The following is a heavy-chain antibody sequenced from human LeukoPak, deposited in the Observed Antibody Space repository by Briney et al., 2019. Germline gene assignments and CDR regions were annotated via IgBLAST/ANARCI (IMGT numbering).Heavy chain of an antibody. D-gene: IGHD1-26*01. CDR3: ARLWERNFSASGP. V-gene: IGHV3-21*01. CDR2: ISSSSGNI. CDR1: VFAFSNYN. Sequence: GWSLRLSCAGSVFAFSNYNMNWVRQAPGKGLDGVASISSSSGNIHYADSVKGRFTISRDKAKNSLYLQMNTLRAEDTAIYYCARLWERNFSASGPWGQGTLVIVSS. J-gene: IGHJ5*02.